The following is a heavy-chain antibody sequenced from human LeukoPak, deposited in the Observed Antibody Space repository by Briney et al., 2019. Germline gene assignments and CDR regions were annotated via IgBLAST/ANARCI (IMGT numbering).Heavy chain of an antibody. Sequence: KASETLSLTCTVSGGSISSYYWSWIRQPAGKGLEWIGRIYTSGSTNYNPSLKSRVTMSVDASKNQFSLKLSSVTAADTAVYYCARHGGTTGYYYYYMDVWGKGTTVTVSS. CDR1: GGSISSYY. V-gene: IGHV4-4*07. CDR3: ARHGGTTGYYYYYMDV. D-gene: IGHD1-1*01. CDR2: IYTSGST. J-gene: IGHJ6*03.